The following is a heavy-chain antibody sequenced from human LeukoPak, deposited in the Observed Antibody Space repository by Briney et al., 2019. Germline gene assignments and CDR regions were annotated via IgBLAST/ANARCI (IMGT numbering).Heavy chain of an antibody. J-gene: IGHJ6*02. CDR3: ARDRGYYDSSGYYPRLVYYYGMDV. D-gene: IGHD3-22*01. CDR1: GYTFTSYA. CDR2: INTNTGNP. Sequence: ASVKVSCKASGYTFTSYAMNWVRQAPGQGLEWMGWINTNTGNPTYAQGFTGRFVFSLDTSVSTAYLQISSLKAEDTAVYYCARDRGYYDSSGYYPRLVYYYGMDVWGQGTTVTVSS. V-gene: IGHV7-4-1*02.